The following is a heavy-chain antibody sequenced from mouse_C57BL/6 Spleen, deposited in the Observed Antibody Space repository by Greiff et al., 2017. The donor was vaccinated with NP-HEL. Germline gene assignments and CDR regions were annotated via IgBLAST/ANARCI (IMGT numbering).Heavy chain of an antibody. J-gene: IGHJ4*01. CDR3: ARTPYSNYVMDY. D-gene: IGHD2-5*01. CDR2: ISSGGSYT. CDR1: GFTFSSYG. Sequence: EVMLVESGGDLVKPGGSLKLSCAASGFTFSSYGMSWVRQTPDKRLEWVATISSGGSYTYYPDSVKGRFTISRDNAKNTLYLQMSSLKSEDTAMYYCARTPYSNYVMDYWGQGTSVTVSS. V-gene: IGHV5-6*01.